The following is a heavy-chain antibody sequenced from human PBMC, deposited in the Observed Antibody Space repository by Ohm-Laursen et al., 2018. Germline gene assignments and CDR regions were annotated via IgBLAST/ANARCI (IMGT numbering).Heavy chain of an antibody. D-gene: IGHD2-2*01. V-gene: IGHV4-59*01. CDR2: VDYSGNT. CDR1: GGSITSYY. Sequence: TLSLTCDVSGGSITSYYWNWIRQPPGKGLEWIGYVDYSGNTRYNPSLKSRVTISVDTSKNQFSLKLSSVTAADTAVYYCARLAVPAATPYYYGMDVWGQGTTVTVSS. CDR3: ARLAVPAATPYYYGMDV. J-gene: IGHJ6*02.